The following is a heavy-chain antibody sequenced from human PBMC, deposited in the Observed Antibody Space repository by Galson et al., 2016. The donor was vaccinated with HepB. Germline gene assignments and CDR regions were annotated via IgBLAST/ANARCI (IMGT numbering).Heavy chain of an antibody. CDR3: ATGISVAGKYYYYYMDV. CDR2: IYYSGST. CDR1: GDSISGTEYY. D-gene: IGHD6-19*01. J-gene: IGHJ6*03. Sequence: SETLSLTCIVSGDSISGTEYYWGWIRQSPGRGLEWIGGIYYSGSTYYNPSLESRVTISVDTSKNKFSLRLSSVTAADTAVYYCATGISVAGKYYYYYMDVWGKGTPVTVSS. V-gene: IGHV4-39*01.